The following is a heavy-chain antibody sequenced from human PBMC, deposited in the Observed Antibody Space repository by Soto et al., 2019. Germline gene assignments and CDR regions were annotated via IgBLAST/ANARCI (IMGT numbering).Heavy chain of an antibody. J-gene: IGHJ4*02. Sequence: PSETLSLTCTVSGGSISSGGYYWSWIRQHPGKGLEWIGYIYYSGSTYYNPSLKSRVTISVDTSKNQFSLKLSSVTAADTAVYYCAGGGLVITTNPLIDYWGQGTLVTVS. V-gene: IGHV4-31*03. CDR2: IYYSGST. CDR1: GGSISSGGYY. CDR3: AGGGLVITTNPLIDY. D-gene: IGHD3-22*01.